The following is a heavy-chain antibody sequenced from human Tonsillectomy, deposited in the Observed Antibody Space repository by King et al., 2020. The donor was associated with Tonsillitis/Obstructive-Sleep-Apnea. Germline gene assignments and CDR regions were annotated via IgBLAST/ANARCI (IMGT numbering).Heavy chain of an antibody. Sequence: EAQLVQSGAEVKKPGESLKISCKGSGYRSTSYWIGWVRQMPGKGLEWMGIIYPGDSDTRYSPSFQGQVTISADKSINTAYLQWSSLKASDTAMYYCARSPPEYCSSSSCWGNWFDYWGQGTLVTVSS. CDR2: IYPGDSDT. V-gene: IGHV5-51*01. CDR3: ARSPPEYCSSSSCWGNWFDY. CDR1: GYRSTSYW. J-gene: IGHJ5*01. D-gene: IGHD2-2*01.